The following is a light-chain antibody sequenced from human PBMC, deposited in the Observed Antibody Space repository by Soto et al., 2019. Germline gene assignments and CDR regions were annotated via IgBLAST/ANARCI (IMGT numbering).Light chain of an antibody. CDR2: FAS. V-gene: IGKV3-15*01. Sequence: IVLTQSPVTLSVSPGERATLSCRASQSIGNNLAWYQQKPGQPPRLLMYFASARAGGIPARFSGGGSGTEFTLTISSLQSEDFAVYYCQHHNGWPRALTFGGGTKVEIK. CDR1: QSIGNN. J-gene: IGKJ4*01. CDR3: QHHNGWPRALT.